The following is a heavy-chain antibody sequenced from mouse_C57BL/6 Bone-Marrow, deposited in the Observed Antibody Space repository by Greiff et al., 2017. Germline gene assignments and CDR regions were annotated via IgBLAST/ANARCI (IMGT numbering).Heavy chain of an antibody. Sequence: VQLQQSGPELVKPGASVKISCKASGYTFTDYYMNWVKQSHGKSLEWIGDINPNNGGTSYNQKFKGKATLTVDKSSSTAYMELRILTSEDSSVYYCARSNDGYPSCFATRGPAALVPVSA. CDR2: INPNNGGT. D-gene: IGHD2-3*01. V-gene: IGHV1-26*01. CDR1: GYTFTDYY. J-gene: IGHJ3*01. CDR3: ARSNDGYPSCFAT.